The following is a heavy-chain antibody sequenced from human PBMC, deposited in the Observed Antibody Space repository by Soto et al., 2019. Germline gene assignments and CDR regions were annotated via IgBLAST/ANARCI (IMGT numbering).Heavy chain of an antibody. J-gene: IGHJ6*02. CDR3: ARGGRGGVVTAVHYYYYGMDV. V-gene: IGHV1-69*01. CDR2: IIPIFGTA. CDR1: GGTFSSYA. D-gene: IGHD2-21*02. Sequence: QVQLVQSGAEVKKPGSSVKVSCKASGGTFSSYAISWVRQAPGQGLEWMGGIIPIFGTANYAQKFQGRVTITADESTSTAYMELSSLRSEDTAVYYWARGGRGGVVTAVHYYYYGMDVWGQGTTVTVPS.